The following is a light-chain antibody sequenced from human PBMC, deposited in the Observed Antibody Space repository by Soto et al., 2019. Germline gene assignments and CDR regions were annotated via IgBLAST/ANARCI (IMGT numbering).Light chain of an antibody. CDR2: EVS. J-gene: IGLJ2*01. CDR3: CSYVGSTNVV. Sequence: QSALTQPASVSGSPGQSITTSCTGTSSDFGSYNLVSWYQQHPGEAPKLINYEVSKRHSGVSNRFSGSKSGNTASLTISGLQAEDEADYYCCSYVGSTNVVFGGGTKVTVL. V-gene: IGLV2-23*02. CDR1: SSDFGSYNL.